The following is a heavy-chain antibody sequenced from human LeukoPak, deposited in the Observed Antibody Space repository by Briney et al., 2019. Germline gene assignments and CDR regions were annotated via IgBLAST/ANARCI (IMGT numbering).Heavy chain of an antibody. J-gene: IGHJ1*01. D-gene: IGHD3-22*01. CDR3: ASDFDYYDSSGLLY. CDR1: GGTFSSYA. CDR2: IILILGIA. Sequence: GASVKVSCKASGGTFSSYAISWVRQAPGQGLEWMGRIILILGIANYAQKFQGRVTITADKSTSTAYMELSSLRSEDTAVYYCASDFDYYDSSGLLYWGQGTLVTVSS. V-gene: IGHV1-69*04.